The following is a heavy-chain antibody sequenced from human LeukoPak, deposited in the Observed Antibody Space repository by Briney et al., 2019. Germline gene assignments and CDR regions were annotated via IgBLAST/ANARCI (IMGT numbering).Heavy chain of an antibody. J-gene: IGHJ4*02. CDR2: ISSSGSTI. CDR1: GFTFSDYY. CDR3: AKGRWFGELFEPFDQ. D-gene: IGHD3-10*01. Sequence: PGGSLRLSCAASGFTFSDYYMSWIRQAPGKGLEWVSYISSSGSTIYYADSVKGRFTISRDDAKNSLYLQMNSLRTEDSALYYCAKGRWFGELFEPFDQWGQGTQVTVSS. V-gene: IGHV3-11*01.